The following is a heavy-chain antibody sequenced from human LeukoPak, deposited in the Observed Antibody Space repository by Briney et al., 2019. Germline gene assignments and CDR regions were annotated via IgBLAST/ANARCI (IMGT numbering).Heavy chain of an antibody. Sequence: GGSLRLSCAASGFTSSSYWMSWVRQAPGKGLEWVANIKQDGSEKYYVDSVKGRFTISRDNAKNSLYLQMNSLRAEDTAVYYCARDLGMVRRIIGYWGQGTLVTVSS. D-gene: IGHD3-10*01. J-gene: IGHJ4*02. CDR1: GFTSSSYW. CDR2: IKQDGSEK. V-gene: IGHV3-7*01. CDR3: ARDLGMVRRIIGY.